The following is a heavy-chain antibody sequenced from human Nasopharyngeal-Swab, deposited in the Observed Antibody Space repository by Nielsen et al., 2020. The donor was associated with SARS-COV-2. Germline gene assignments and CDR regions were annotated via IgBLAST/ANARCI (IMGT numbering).Heavy chain of an antibody. Sequence: GESLKISCRGSGYSFSTYWIAWVRQMPGKGLEWMGVIYPGDSDTRYSPSFQGRVTISAAQAINTAYLQWDSLQASDTAIHYCARLRFNWLLGYYYYYMDVWGTGTTVTVSS. V-gene: IGHV5-51*01. D-gene: IGHD3-9*01. CDR1: GYSFSTYW. CDR2: IYPGDSDT. J-gene: IGHJ6*03. CDR3: ARLRFNWLLGYYYYYMDV.